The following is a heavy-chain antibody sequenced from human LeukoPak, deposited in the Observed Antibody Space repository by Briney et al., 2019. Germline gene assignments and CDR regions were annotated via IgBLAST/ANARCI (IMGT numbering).Heavy chain of an antibody. D-gene: IGHD1-26*01. CDR2: IYYSGST. CDR3: ARGEGSYWRFNWFDP. Sequence: PSETLSLTCTVSGDSLRSSTYYWGWIRQPPGKGLEWIGYIYYSGSTNYNPSLKSRVTISVDTSKNQFSLKLSSVTAADTAVYYCARGEGSYWRFNWFDPWGQGTLVTVSS. V-gene: IGHV4-61*01. CDR1: GDSLRSSTYY. J-gene: IGHJ5*02.